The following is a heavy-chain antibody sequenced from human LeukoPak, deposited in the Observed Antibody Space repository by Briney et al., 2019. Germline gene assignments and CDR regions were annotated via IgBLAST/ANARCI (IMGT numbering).Heavy chain of an antibody. Sequence: PSETLSLTCLDSSGSVSSYYWTWIRQPPGKGLEWIGYIYHTGSNNYSPSLKSRVTMYVDTSKNQLSLKLSSVTAADTAMYYCARARYTNSWYAVDIWGQGTMVTVSS. J-gene: IGHJ3*02. CDR2: IYHTGSN. CDR1: SGSVSSYY. D-gene: IGHD6-13*01. V-gene: IGHV4-59*08. CDR3: ARARYTNSWYAVDI.